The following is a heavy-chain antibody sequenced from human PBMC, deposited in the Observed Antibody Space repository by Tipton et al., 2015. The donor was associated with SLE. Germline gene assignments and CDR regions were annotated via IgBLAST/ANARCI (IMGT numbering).Heavy chain of an antibody. D-gene: IGHD6-13*01. CDR3: ARHGASGYSSSWYRDAFDI. CDR2: AIHSGST. Sequence: LRLSCAVYGGSFSGFYWSWIRQPPGKGLEWIGDAIHSGSTDYNSSLKSRVTISVDTSKNQFSLRLSSVTAADTAVYYCARHGASGYSSSWYRDAFDIWGQGTMVTVSS. J-gene: IGHJ3*02. V-gene: IGHV4-34*12. CDR1: GGSFSGFY.